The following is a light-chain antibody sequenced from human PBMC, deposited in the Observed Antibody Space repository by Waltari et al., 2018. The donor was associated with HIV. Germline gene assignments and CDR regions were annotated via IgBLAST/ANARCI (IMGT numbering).Light chain of an antibody. Sequence: QSALTQPPSASGSLGQSVTISCTGTSSDVGGYNHVSWYQPSPGEAPKLIIDDVNKRPSGVPDRFSGSKSGNTASLTVSGLQGEDEAQYYCSAYAGSNNLVLFGGGTKLTVL. V-gene: IGLV2-8*01. CDR3: SAYAGSNNLVL. CDR2: DVN. J-gene: IGLJ2*01. CDR1: SSDVGGYNH.